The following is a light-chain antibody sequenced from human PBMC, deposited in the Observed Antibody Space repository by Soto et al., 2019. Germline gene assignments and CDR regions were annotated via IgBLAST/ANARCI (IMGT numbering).Light chain of an antibody. J-gene: IGKJ4*01. V-gene: IGKV3-15*01. CDR2: RAS. CDR1: QSINSN. CDR3: QQYHNLPRAT. Sequence: IVMTQSPATLSVSPGERATLSCRASQSINSNLAWYQQKPGQAPRLLMFRASIRATGFPARFSGSGSGTEFNITISSLQSEDSAIYYCQQYHNLPRATFVGGTKVDIK.